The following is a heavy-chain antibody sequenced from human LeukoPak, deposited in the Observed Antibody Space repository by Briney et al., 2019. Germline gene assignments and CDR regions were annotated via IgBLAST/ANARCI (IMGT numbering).Heavy chain of an antibody. V-gene: IGHV3-11*01. D-gene: IGHD6-13*01. J-gene: IGHJ6*03. CDR3: ASIKIAAAGTFYYYYYMDV. Sequence: GGSLRLSCAASGFTFSDYYMSWIRQAPGKGLEWVSYISSSGSTIYYADSVKGRFTISRDNAKNSLYLQMNSLRAEDTAVYYCASIKIAAAGTFYYYYYMDVWGKGTTVTVSS. CDR2: ISSSGSTI. CDR1: GFTFSDYY.